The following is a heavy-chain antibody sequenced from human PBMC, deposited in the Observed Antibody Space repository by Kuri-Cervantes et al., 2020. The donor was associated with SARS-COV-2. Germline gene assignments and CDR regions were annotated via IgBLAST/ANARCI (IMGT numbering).Heavy chain of an antibody. Sequence: SETLSLTCAVSGYSISSGYYWGWIRQPPGKGLEWIGEINHSGSTNYNPSLKSRVTISVDTSKNQFSLKLSSVTAADTAVYYCARGRIRPFDYWGQGTLVTVSS. V-gene: IGHV4-38-2*01. CDR3: ARGRIRPFDY. J-gene: IGHJ4*02. CDR1: GYSISSGYY. CDR2: INHSGST.